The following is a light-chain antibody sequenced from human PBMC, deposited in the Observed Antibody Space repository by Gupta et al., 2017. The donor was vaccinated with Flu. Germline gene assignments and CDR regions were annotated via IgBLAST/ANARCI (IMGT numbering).Light chain of an antibody. CDR1: QGRLHSNGYND. CDR2: LGS. J-gene: IGKJ2*03. CDR3: MQALQTG. Sequence: LPVTPGEPASSACRSSQGRLHSNGYNDWDWYLQKPGQSPQLLSYLGSNRASGVPDRCSGGGSGTDFTLKSSRVEAEDVGVYYCMQALQTGFGQGTKLEIK. V-gene: IGKV2-28*01.